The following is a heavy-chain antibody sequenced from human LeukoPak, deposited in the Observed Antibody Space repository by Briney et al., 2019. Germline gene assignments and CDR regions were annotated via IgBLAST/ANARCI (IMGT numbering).Heavy chain of an antibody. CDR1: GYTFTSYD. V-gene: IGHV1-8*02. J-gene: IGHJ4*02. CDR3: AREIIVVVPAASPQPAGYFDY. Sequence: ASVKVSCKASGYTFTSYDINWVRQATGQGLEWMGWMNPNSGNTGYAQKFQGRVTMTRDTSTSTVYMELSSLRSEDTAVYYCAREIIVVVPAASPQPAGYFDYWGQGTLVTVSS. CDR2: MNPNSGNT. D-gene: IGHD2-2*01.